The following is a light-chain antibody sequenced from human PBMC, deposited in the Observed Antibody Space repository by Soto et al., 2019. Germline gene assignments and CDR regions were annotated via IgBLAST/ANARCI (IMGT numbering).Light chain of an antibody. CDR1: QSISRN. CDR3: QQYKNWPL. J-gene: IGKJ5*01. V-gene: IGKV3D-15*01. CDR2: GAS. Sequence: EMVVTQSPATPSVSPGERVALSCRASQSISRNLAWYQQKPGQAPRLLIYGASTRATGIPARFSGSGSGTDFNLTISSLQSEDFAVYYCQQYKNWPLFGQGTRLEIK.